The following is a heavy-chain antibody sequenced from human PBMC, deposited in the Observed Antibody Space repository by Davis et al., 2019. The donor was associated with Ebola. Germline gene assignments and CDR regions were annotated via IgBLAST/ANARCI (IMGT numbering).Heavy chain of an antibody. CDR1: GYTFTRYA. J-gene: IGHJ6*02. D-gene: IGHD2-2*02. CDR2: IDTNTGSP. Sequence: VSVKVSCKASGYTFTRYAMNWVRQAPGQGLEWLGWIDTNTGSPSYAQAFAGHFVFSLDTTVTTAYLEISSLKAEDTAIYYCVRDKGLLEPAAIHYFYGMDVWGQGTTVTVSS. CDR3: VRDKGLLEPAAIHYFYGMDV. V-gene: IGHV7-4-1*02.